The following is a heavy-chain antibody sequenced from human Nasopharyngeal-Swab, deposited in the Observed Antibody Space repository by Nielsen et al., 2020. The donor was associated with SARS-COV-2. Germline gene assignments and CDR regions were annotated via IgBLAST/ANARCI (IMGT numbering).Heavy chain of an antibody. CDR1: GYSFSSYW. V-gene: IGHV5-10-1*01. J-gene: IGHJ6*02. CDR2: IDPSDSYS. Sequence: EESLKISCKGSGYSFSSYWISWVRQMPGKGLEWMGIIDPSDSYSNYSPSFQGHVTISVDKSLSTAFLQWSSLKASDTAVYYCARRSFYYGSGTVRGMDVWGQGTTVTVSS. CDR3: ARRSFYYGSGTVRGMDV. D-gene: IGHD3-10*01.